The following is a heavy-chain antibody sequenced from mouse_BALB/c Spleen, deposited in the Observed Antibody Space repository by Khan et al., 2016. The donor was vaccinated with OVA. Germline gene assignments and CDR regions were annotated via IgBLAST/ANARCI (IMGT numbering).Heavy chain of an antibody. CDR2: IWGDGST. Sequence: QVQLQQSGPGLVAPSQSLSITCSISGFSLTSYGVNWVRQPPGKGLEWLGVIWGDGSTNYHSTLKSRLIITKDNSKRQVFLTLNSLQTDDTATYYCAKSTPDYYSMDYWGQGTSVTVSS. J-gene: IGHJ4*01. V-gene: IGHV2-3*01. D-gene: IGHD2-1*01. CDR1: GFSLTSYG. CDR3: AKSTPDYYSMDY.